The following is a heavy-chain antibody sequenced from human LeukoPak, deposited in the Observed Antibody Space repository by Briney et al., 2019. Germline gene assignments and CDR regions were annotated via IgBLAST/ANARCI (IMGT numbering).Heavy chain of an antibody. D-gene: IGHD6-13*01. V-gene: IGHV4-4*02. CDR1: GGSISSSNW. J-gene: IGHJ4*02. CDR3: ARSERVAAGTAFDY. Sequence: PSGTLSLTCAVSGGSISSSNWWSWVRQPPGKGLEWIGEIYHSGSTNYNPSLKSRVTISVDKSKNQFSLKLSSVTAADTAVYYCARSERVAAGTAFDYWGQGTLVTVSS. CDR2: IYHSGST.